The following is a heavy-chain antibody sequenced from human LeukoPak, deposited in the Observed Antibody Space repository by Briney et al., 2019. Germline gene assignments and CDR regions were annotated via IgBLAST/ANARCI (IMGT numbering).Heavy chain of an antibody. CDR2: IIPILGIA. D-gene: IGHD4-23*01. J-gene: IGHJ6*02. CDR1: GFTFTSYY. V-gene: IGHV1-69*04. CDR3: ARDGEDYGGNSASYGMDV. Sequence: GASVKVSCKASGFTFTSYYMHWVRQAPGQGLEWMGRIIPILGIANYAQKFQGRVTITADKSTSTAYMELSSLRSEDTAVYYCARDGEDYGGNSASYGMDVWGQGTTVTVSS.